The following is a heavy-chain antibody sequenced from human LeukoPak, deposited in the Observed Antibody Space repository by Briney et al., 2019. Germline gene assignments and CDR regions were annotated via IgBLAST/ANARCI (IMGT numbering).Heavy chain of an antibody. Sequence: PSETLSLTCAVYGGSFSGYYWSWIRQPPGKGLEWIGEINHSGSTNYNPSLKSRVTISVDTSKNQFSLKLSSVTAADTAIYYCANMIRGLDCWGQGALVTVSS. CDR1: GGSFSGYY. D-gene: IGHD3-10*01. CDR2: INHSGST. V-gene: IGHV4-34*01. J-gene: IGHJ4*02. CDR3: ANMIRGLDC.